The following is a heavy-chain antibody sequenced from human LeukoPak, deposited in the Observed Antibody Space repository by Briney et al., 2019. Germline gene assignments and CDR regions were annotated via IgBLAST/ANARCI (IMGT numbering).Heavy chain of an antibody. CDR2: FHDSEST. D-gene: IGHD1-26*01. J-gene: IGHJ4*02. CDR3: ARGDASGRPGIGFDF. CDR1: GGSISNSY. V-gene: IGHV4-59*01. Sequence: SETLSLTCTVSGGSISNSYWSWIRQPPGKGLEWIGFFHDSESTNYNPSLKSRVSISLDTSKNQVSLWLSSVTATDTAVYYCARGDASGRPGIGFDFWGQGTLVTVSS.